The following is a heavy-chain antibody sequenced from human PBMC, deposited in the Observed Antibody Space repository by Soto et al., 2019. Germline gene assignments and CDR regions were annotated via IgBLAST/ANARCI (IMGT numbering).Heavy chain of an antibody. CDR2: IYYNGSP. J-gene: IGHJ4*02. CDR3: ARLLHDSSGYYYFDY. Sequence: PSETLSLTCTVSGGSISSSSHYWGWIRQPPGKGLEWIAAIYYNGSPYYNPSLQSRVTVSVDTSTNQFSVRLSSVTAADTAVYYCARLLHDSSGYYYFDYWGQGALVTVSS. CDR1: GGSISSSSHY. D-gene: IGHD3-22*01. V-gene: IGHV4-39*01.